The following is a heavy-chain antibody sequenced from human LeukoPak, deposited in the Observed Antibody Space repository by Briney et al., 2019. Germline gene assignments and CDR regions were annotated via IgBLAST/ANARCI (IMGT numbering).Heavy chain of an antibody. V-gene: IGHV3-23*01. CDR3: ASRDYYDSSGYYDAFDI. CDR2: ISSSTLKI. Sequence: GGSLRLSCAASGFTFSKYAMTWVRQAPGKGLEWVSAISSSTLKIYYADSVKGRFTISRDNSKNTLYLQMNSLRAEDTAVYYCASRDYYDSSGYYDAFDIWGQGTMVTVSS. J-gene: IGHJ3*02. CDR1: GFTFSKYA. D-gene: IGHD3-22*01.